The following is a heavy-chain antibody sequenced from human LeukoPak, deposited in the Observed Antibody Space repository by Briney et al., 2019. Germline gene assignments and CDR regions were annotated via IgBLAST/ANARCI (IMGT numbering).Heavy chain of an antibody. Sequence: GGSLRLSCAASGFTFSSYSMNWVRQAPGKGLEWVSFISSSRSYIYYADSVKGRFIISRDNSKNTLFLQMNSLTADDTAVYYCVRGPRYYDDSGFHYGVFDIWGQGTVVTVSS. CDR1: GFTFSSYS. CDR2: ISSSRSYI. V-gene: IGHV3-21*04. J-gene: IGHJ3*02. D-gene: IGHD3-22*01. CDR3: VRGPRYYDDSGFHYGVFDI.